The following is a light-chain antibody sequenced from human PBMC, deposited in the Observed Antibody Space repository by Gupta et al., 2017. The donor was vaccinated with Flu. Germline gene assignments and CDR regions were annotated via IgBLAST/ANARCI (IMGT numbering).Light chain of an antibody. CDR1: QDIRTW. CDR3: QQYNSFPLT. Sequence: QMTLSPSSLSASVGDRVTITCRASQDIRTWLAWYQQKPEKAPKSLIDAASNLQRRVPSRFSGGGSRTVFTLTSSSLQPEDVATYYCQQYNSFPLTFGGGTKVEIK. V-gene: IGKV1D-16*01. J-gene: IGKJ4*01. CDR2: AAS.